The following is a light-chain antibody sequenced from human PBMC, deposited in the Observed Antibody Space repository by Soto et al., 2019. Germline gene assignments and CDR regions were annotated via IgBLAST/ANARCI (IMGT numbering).Light chain of an antibody. J-gene: IGKJ3*01. CDR2: AAS. CDR1: QSISSY. Sequence: DIQMTQSPSSLSASVGDRVTITCRASQSISSYLNWYQQKPGKAPKLLIYAASSLQSGVPSRFSGSGSGTDFTLTISSLPPEDFATYYCQQSYSTLGFTFGPGTKVDIK. CDR3: QQSYSTLGFT. V-gene: IGKV1-39*01.